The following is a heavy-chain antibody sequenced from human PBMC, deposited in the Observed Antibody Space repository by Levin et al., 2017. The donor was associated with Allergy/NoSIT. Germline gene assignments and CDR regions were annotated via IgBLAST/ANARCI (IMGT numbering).Heavy chain of an antibody. D-gene: IGHD3-22*01. Sequence: QRGESLKISCAASGFTFSSYGMHWVRQAPGKGLEWVAVISYDGSNKYYADSVKGRFTISRDNSKNTLYLQMNSLRAEDTAVYYCAKDPYYDSSGYYPDDAFDIWGQGTMVTVSS. V-gene: IGHV3-30*18. CDR2: ISYDGSNK. CDR3: AKDPYYDSSGYYPDDAFDI. J-gene: IGHJ3*02. CDR1: GFTFSSYG.